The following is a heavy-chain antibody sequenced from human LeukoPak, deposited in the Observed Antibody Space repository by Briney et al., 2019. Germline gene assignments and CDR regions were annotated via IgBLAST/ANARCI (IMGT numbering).Heavy chain of an antibody. CDR1: GFTFSSYS. CDR3: ARERSGSSYFDY. D-gene: IGHD6-6*01. V-gene: IGHV3-21*01. CDR2: ISSSSYI. J-gene: IGHJ4*02. Sequence: GGSLRLSCAAPGFTFSSYSMNWVRQAPGKGLEWVSSISSSSYIYYADSVKGRFTISRDNAKNSLYLQMNSLRAEDTAVYHCARERSGSSYFDYWGQGTLVTVSS.